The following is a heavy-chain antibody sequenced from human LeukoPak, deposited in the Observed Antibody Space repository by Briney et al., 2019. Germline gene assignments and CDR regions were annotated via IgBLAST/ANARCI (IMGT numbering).Heavy chain of an antibody. V-gene: IGHV1-8*03. Sequence: ASVKVSCKASGYTLTSYDINWVRQATGQGLEWIGWMKPNSGNTGYAQKFQGRVTITRNTSISTAYMELSSLRSEDTAVYYCARVGGGIDFVYWGQGTLVTVSS. D-gene: IGHD3-16*02. CDR3: ARVGGGIDFVY. CDR1: GYTLTSYD. J-gene: IGHJ4*02. CDR2: MKPNSGNT.